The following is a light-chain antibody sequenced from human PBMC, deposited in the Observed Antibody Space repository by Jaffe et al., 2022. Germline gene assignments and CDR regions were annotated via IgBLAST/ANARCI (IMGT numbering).Light chain of an antibody. Sequence: QSALTQPASVSGSPGQSITISCTGTSDDVGRYSFVSWYQQHPGKAPKLILYDVNNRPSGISNRFSGSKSGNTASLTISGLQAEDEADYYCSSYSRTGTLLVFGGGTKLTVL. CDR1: SDDVGRYSF. V-gene: IGLV2-14*03. CDR2: DVN. J-gene: IGLJ3*02. CDR3: SSYSRTGTLLV.